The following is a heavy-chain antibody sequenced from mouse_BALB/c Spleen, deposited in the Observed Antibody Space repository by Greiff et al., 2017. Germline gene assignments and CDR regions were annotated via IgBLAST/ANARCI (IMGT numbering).Heavy chain of an antibody. CDR1: GFTFSNYW. CDR3: TRVGSSFFDY. Sequence: EVQVVESGGGLVQPGGSMKLSCVASGFTFSNYWMNWVRQSPEKGLEWVAEIRLKSNNYATHYAESVKGRFTISRDDSKSSVYLQMNNLRAEDTGIYYCTRVGSSFFDYWGQGTTLTVSS. V-gene: IGHV6-6*02. J-gene: IGHJ2*01. D-gene: IGHD1-1*01. CDR2: IRLKSNNYAT.